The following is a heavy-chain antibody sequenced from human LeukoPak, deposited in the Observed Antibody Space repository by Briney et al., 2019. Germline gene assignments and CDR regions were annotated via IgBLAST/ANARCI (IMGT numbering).Heavy chain of an antibody. D-gene: IGHD2-21*02. Sequence: SGPTLVNPTQTLTLTCTFSGFSLGTSGMRVSWIRQPPGKALEWLARIDWDDDKFYSTSLKTRLTISKDTSKNQVVLTMTNMDPVDTATYYCAARISYCGGDCSNFDYWGQGTLVTVSS. J-gene: IGHJ4*02. CDR1: GFSLGTSGMR. V-gene: IGHV2-70*04. CDR3: AARISYCGGDCSNFDY. CDR2: IDWDDDK.